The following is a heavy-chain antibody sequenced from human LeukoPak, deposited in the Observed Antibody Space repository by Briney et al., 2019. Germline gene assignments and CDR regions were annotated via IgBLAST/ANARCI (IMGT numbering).Heavy chain of an antibody. J-gene: IGHJ5*02. CDR3: ARDQCFGEDNWFDP. CDR2: IYTSGST. Sequence: SETLSLTCTVSGGSISSYYWSWIRQPAGKGLEWIGRIYTSGSTNYNPSLKSRVTISLDTSKSQFSPKLTTVTPAGTAVYYWARDQCFGEDNWFDPWGQGTLVTVSS. D-gene: IGHD3-10*01. CDR1: GGSISSYY. V-gene: IGHV4-4*07.